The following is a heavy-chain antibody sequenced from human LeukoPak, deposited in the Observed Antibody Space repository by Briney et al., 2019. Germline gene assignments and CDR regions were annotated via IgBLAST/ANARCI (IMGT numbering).Heavy chain of an antibody. CDR3: ASRKSDYYGSGSYFDWFDP. Sequence: GGSLRLSCAASGFTFSSYSMNWVRQAPGKGLEWVSSISSSSSHIYYADSVKGRFTISRDNAKNSLYLQMNSLRAEDTAVYYCASRKSDYYGSGSYFDWFDPWGQGTLVTVSS. D-gene: IGHD3-10*01. V-gene: IGHV3-21*01. CDR2: ISSSSSHI. J-gene: IGHJ5*02. CDR1: GFTFSSYS.